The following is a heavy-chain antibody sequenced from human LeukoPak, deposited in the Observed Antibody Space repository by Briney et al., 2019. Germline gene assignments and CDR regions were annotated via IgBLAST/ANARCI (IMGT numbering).Heavy chain of an antibody. Sequence: GGSLRLSCAAPGFTFSSYEMNWVRQAPGKGLEWVSYIISSASTIYYADSVKGRFTISRDNAKNSLYLQMNSLRAEDTAVYYCAFAGGMATTFDYWGQGTLVTVSS. CDR3: AFAGGMATTFDY. CDR2: IISSASTI. D-gene: IGHD5-24*01. CDR1: GFTFSSYE. J-gene: IGHJ4*02. V-gene: IGHV3-48*03.